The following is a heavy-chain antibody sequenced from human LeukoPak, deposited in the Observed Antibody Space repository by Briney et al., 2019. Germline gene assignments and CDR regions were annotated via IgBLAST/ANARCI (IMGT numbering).Heavy chain of an antibody. Sequence: SETLSLTCSVSGGSISSPNHDWAWIRQPPGQGLEWIGSIYYSGSTYYNPSLKSRVTISVDTSKNQFSLKLSSVTAADTAVYYCARRRNTWIQLWNTVGFDYWGQGTLVTVSS. CDR3: ARRRNTWIQLWNTVGFDY. J-gene: IGHJ4*02. D-gene: IGHD5-18*01. V-gene: IGHV4-39*01. CDR1: GGSISSPNHD. CDR2: IYYSGST.